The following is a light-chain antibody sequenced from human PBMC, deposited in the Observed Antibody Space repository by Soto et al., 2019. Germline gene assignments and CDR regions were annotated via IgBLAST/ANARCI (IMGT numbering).Light chain of an antibody. J-gene: IGKJ2*01. CDR3: QQSYSAPGT. V-gene: IGKV1-39*01. CDR1: QSISTY. CDR2: AAS. Sequence: IQITQSPSSLSASVGDRVTITCRASQSISTYLNWYQQKPGKAPKLLIYAASSLQSGVPSRFSGSGSGTDFTLTITSLQPEDFATCYCQQSYSAPGTFGQGTKLEIK.